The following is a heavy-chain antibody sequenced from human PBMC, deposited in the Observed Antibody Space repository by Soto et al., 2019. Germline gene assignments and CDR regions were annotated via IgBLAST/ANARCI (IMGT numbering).Heavy chain of an antibody. J-gene: IGHJ6*03. D-gene: IGHD3-16*01. Sequence: QVQLQESGPGLVKPSWTLSLTCAVSSGAISSSNWWSWVRQPPGKGLEWIGEIYHSGSTNYNPSLKSRVTISVDKSKNQFSRKLSSVTAADTAVYYCARRLEGGGGYYYYYMDVWCKGTTVTVSS. CDR1: SGAISSSNW. CDR2: IYHSGST. CDR3: ARRLEGGGGYYYYYMDV. V-gene: IGHV4-4*02.